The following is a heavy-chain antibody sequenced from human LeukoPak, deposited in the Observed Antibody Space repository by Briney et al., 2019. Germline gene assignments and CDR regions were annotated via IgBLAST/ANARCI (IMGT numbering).Heavy chain of an antibody. D-gene: IGHD7-27*01. CDR1: GFTFSSYS. V-gene: IGHV3-48*01. Sequence: GGSLRLSCAASGFTFSSYSMNWVRQAPGKGLEWVSYISSSSSTIYYADSVKGRFTISRDNAKNSLYLQMNSLRAEDTAVYYCAKVKLGMFFNAFDIWGQGTMVTVSS. J-gene: IGHJ3*02. CDR3: AKVKLGMFFNAFDI. CDR2: ISSSSSTI.